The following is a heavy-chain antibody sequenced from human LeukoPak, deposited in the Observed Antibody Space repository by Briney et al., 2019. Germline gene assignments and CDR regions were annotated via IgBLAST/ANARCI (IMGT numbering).Heavy chain of an antibody. CDR3: ARDSSSGWGSWFDP. D-gene: IGHD6-19*01. CDR2: IYYSGST. CDR1: GGSISSGGYY. V-gene: IGHV4-31*03. J-gene: IGHJ5*02. Sequence: PSETLSLTCTVSGGSISSGGYYWSWIRQHPGKGLEWIGYIYYSGSTYYNPSLKSRVTISVDTSKNQFSLKLSSVTAADTAVYYCARDSSSGWGSWFDPWGQGTLVTVSS.